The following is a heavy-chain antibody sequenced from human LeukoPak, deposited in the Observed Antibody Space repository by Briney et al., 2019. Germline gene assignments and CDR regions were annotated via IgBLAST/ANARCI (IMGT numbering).Heavy chain of an antibody. D-gene: IGHD3-16*02. CDR3: ARRGYDYVWGSYRLTPYYFDY. CDR1: GGSVSDYRSY. J-gene: IGHJ4*02. V-gene: IGHV4-39*07. CDR2: VYHNGDT. Sequence: PSETLSLTCTVSGGSVSDYRSYWPWIRQPPGKGLEWVGSVYHNGDTYYNPSLKSRVTISVDTSKNQFSLKLSSVTAADTAVYYCARRGYDYVWGSYRLTPYYFDYWGQGTLVAVSS.